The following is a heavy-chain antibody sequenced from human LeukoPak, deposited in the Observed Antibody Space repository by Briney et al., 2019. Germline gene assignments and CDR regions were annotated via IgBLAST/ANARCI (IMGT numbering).Heavy chain of an antibody. V-gene: IGHV4-59*08. CDR2: IYYSGST. D-gene: IGHD2-2*02. J-gene: IGHJ3*02. Sequence: SETLSLTCTVSGGSISSYYWSWIRQPPGKGLEWIGYIYYSGSTNYNPSLKSRVTISVDTSKNQFSLKLSSVTAADTAVYYCARGTYCSSTSCYTTDAFDIWGQGTMVTVSS. CDR3: ARGTYCSSTSCYTTDAFDI. CDR1: GGSISSYY.